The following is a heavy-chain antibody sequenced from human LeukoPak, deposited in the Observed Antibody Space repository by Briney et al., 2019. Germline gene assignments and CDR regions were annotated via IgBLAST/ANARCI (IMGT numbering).Heavy chain of an antibody. J-gene: IGHJ4*02. CDR2: IYYSGST. D-gene: IGHD3-22*01. Sequence: SETLSLTCTVSGGSISSYYWSWVRQPPGKGLEWIGYIYYSGSTNYNPSLRSRVTISVDTSKNQFSLKLSSVTAADTAVYYCARRGYYDSSGAFDYWGQGTLVTVSS. CDR1: GGSISSYY. V-gene: IGHV4-59*08. CDR3: ARRGYYDSSGAFDY.